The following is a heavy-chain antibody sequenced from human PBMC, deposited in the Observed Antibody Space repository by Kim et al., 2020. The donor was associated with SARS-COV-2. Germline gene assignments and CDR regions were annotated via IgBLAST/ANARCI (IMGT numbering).Heavy chain of an antibody. D-gene: IGHD4-17*01. Sequence: ASVKVSCKASGYTFTGYYMHWVRQAPGQGLEWMGWINPNSGGTNYAQKFQGRVTMTRDTSISTAYMELSRLRSDDTAVYYCARVAVTTPYYYYGMDVWGQGTTVTVSS. CDR1: GYTFTGYY. V-gene: IGHV1-2*02. CDR3: ARVAVTTPYYYYGMDV. J-gene: IGHJ6*02. CDR2: INPNSGGT.